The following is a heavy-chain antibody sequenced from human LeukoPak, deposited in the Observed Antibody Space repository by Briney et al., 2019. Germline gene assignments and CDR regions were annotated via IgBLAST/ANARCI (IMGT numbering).Heavy chain of an antibody. D-gene: IGHD3-10*01. J-gene: IGHJ4*02. CDR3: ARNAVSGSYSLYYFDY. CDR2: ISSSSYT. CDR1: GFTFSDYY. V-gene: IGHV3-11*06. Sequence: GGSLRLSCAASGFTFSDYYMSWIRQAPGKGLEWVSYISSSSYTNYADSVKGRFTISRDNAKNSLYLQMNSLRAEDTAAYYCARNAVSGSYSLYYFDYWGQGTLVTVSS.